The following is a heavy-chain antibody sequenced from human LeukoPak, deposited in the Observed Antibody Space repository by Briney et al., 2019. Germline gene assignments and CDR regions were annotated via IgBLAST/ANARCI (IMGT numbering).Heavy chain of an antibody. J-gene: IGHJ4*02. CDR2: VDPEDGET. Sequence: WASVKVSCKVSGYTLTELSMHWVRQSPGKGLEWMGGVDPEDGETIYAQKFQGRVTMTEDTSTDTAYMELSSLSSDDTAVYYCARAYYETSAYRHAVYFDYWGQGTLVTVSS. CDR3: ARAYYETSAYRHAVYFDY. D-gene: IGHD3-22*01. V-gene: IGHV1-24*01. CDR1: GYTLTELS.